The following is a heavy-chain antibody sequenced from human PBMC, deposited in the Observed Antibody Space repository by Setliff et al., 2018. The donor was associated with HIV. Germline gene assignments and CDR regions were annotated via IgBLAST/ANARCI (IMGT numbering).Heavy chain of an antibody. V-gene: IGHV4-59*01. J-gene: IGHJ4*02. CDR2: SYYTGST. D-gene: IGHD1-1*01. CDR3: ARNSNKGIQPLLLAS. Sequence: SETLSLTCTVSGGSISTYFWSGVRQTPGKGLEWIGYSYYTGSTSYNPSFRSRVTISVDTSKNQFSLMLDSVTAADTAVYYCARNSNKGIQPLLLASWGPGTLVTVSS. CDR1: GGSISTYF.